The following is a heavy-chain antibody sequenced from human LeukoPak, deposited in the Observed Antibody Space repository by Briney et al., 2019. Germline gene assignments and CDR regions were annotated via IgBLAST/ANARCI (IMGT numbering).Heavy chain of an antibody. D-gene: IGHD4-17*01. CDR1: GYNFSDSY. Sequence: GGSLRLSCAASGYNFSDSYMTWIRQAPGKGLEWVSYISSSGSSLYYADSVKGRFTISRDNSKNTLYLQMNSLRAEDTAVYYCAKIIGYGDDWDYWGQGTLVTVSS. V-gene: IGHV3-11*04. CDR3: AKIIGYGDDWDY. CDR2: ISSSGSSL. J-gene: IGHJ4*02.